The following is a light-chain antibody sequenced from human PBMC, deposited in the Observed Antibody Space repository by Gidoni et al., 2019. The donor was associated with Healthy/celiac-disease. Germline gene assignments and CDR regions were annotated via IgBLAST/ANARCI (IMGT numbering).Light chain of an antibody. CDR2: EVS. CDR3: CSYAGSVV. CDR1: SSDVGSYNL. Sequence: QSARTSPAPGSGSPGQSITISCTGTSSDVGSYNLVSWYQQHPGKAPKLMIYEVSKRPSGVSNRFSGSKSGNTASLTISGLQAEDEADYYCCSYAGSVVFGGGTKLTVL. J-gene: IGLJ2*01. V-gene: IGLV2-23*02.